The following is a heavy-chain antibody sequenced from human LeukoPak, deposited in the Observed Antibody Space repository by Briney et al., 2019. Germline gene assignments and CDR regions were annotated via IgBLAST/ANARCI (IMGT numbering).Heavy chain of an antibody. CDR3: ARGQYSSGGSCYLNLDY. D-gene: IGHD2-15*01. Sequence: GRSLRVSCVPSVFSLSTYFMLGARPPPAKGLEWVAVIWLIGSNKYYADSVRGRFNLSRDNSKNTLYQQMDSLRAEDTAVYYCARGQYSSGGSCYLNLDYWGQR. CDR1: VFSLSTYF. J-gene: IGHJ4*02. CDR2: IWLIGSNK. V-gene: IGHV3-33*01.